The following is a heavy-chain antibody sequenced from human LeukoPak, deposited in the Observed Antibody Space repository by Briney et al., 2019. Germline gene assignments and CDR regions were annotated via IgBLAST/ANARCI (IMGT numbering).Heavy chain of an antibody. Sequence: GGSLRLSCAASGFTFSSYAMSWVRQAPGKGLEWVSAISGSGSSTYYADSVKGRFTISRDNSKNTLYLQMNSLRAEDTAVYYCALHLHIPSHFDYWGQGTLVTVSS. D-gene: IGHD2-21*01. CDR3: ALHLHIPSHFDY. CDR1: GFTFSSYA. V-gene: IGHV3-23*01. J-gene: IGHJ4*02. CDR2: ISGSGSST.